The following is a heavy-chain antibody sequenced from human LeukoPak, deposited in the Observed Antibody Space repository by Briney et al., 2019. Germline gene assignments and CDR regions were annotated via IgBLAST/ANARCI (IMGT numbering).Heavy chain of an antibody. J-gene: IGHJ5*02. Sequence: ESGHTRFHPTQTLTLTRTFSGFALDTDGMSGGCIRQPPGKALEALTLNYWDDDKQYSPSLKSRLSISKDTSKSQVVLIMTNMHPVDTATYYCAHRSRVLHNNRWLPWGQGSQVTVSS. V-gene: IGHV2-5*02. CDR3: AHRSRVLHNNRWLP. D-gene: IGHD3-10*01. CDR1: GFALDTDGMS. CDR2: NYWDDDK.